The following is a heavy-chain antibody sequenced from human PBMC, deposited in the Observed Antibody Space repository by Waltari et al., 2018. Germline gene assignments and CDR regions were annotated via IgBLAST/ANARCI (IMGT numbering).Heavy chain of an antibody. D-gene: IGHD5-18*01. J-gene: IGHJ4*02. V-gene: IGHV4-34*01. CDR1: GGSFSGYY. CDR2: SNHSGST. CDR3: ARAGYGYGSGEFDY. Sequence: QVQLQQWGAGLLKPSETLSLTCAVYGGSFSGYYWSWIRQPPGKGLEWIGESNHSGSTNYNPSLKGRVTISVDTSKNQLSLKLSSVTAADTAVYYCARAGYGYGSGEFDYWGQGTLVTVSS.